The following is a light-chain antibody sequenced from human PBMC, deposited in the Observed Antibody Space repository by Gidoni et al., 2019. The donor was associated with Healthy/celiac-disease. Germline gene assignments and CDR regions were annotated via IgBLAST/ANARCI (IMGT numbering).Light chain of an antibody. V-gene: IGKV1-39*01. CDR3: QQSYSTPWT. CDR1: QSISSY. Sequence: IHMTQSPSSLSASVGDRVTHTYRASQSISSYLNWYQQKPGKAPKLLIYSASSLESGVPSRFSGSGSGTDFTLTISSLQAEDLAIYYCQQSYSTPWTFGQGTKVEIK. CDR2: SAS. J-gene: IGKJ1*01.